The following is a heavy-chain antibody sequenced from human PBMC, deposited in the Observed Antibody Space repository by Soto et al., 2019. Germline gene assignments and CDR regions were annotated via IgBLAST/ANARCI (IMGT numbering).Heavy chain of an antibody. CDR3: ARVLLEGGLDY. CDR2: IYYSGST. J-gene: IGHJ4*02. Sequence: SETLSLTCTVSGGSVSSGSYYWSWIRQPPGKGLEWIGYIYYSGSTNYNPSLKSRVTISVDTSKNQFSLKLSSVTAADTAVYYCARVLLEGGLDYWGQGTLVTVSS. D-gene: IGHD3-16*01. CDR1: GGSVSSGSYY. V-gene: IGHV4-61*01.